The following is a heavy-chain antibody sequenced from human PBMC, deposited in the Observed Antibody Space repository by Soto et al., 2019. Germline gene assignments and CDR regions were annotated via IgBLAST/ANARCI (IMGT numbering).Heavy chain of an antibody. V-gene: IGHV3-23*01. Sequence: GGSLRLSCAASGFTFSSYAMSWVRQASGKGLEWVSAISGSGGSTYYADSVKGRFTISRDNSKNTLYLQMNSLRAEDTAVYYCAKDWMIFGATFDYWGQGTLVTVSS. J-gene: IGHJ4*02. CDR1: GFTFSSYA. CDR2: ISGSGGST. D-gene: IGHD3-3*01. CDR3: AKDWMIFGATFDY.